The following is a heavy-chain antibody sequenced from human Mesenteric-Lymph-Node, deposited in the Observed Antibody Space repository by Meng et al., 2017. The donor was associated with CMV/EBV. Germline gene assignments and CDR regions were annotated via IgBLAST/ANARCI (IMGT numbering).Heavy chain of an antibody. CDR1: GFTFSSYT. D-gene: IGHD3-22*01. V-gene: IGHV3-48*04. J-gene: IGHJ4*02. Sequence: GGSLRLSCAASGFTFSSYTINWVRQAPGKGLEWVSYISSSGRTIYYADSVKGRFTISRDNAKNSLYLQMNSLSAEDTAVYYCARDRDSSKWLFDYWGQGTLVTVSS. CDR2: ISSSGRTI. CDR3: ARDRDSSKWLFDY.